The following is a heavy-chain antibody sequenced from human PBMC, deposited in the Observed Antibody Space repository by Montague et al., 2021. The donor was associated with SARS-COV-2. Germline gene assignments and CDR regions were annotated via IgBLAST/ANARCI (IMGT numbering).Heavy chain of an antibody. V-gene: IGHV4-39*01. CDR3: ARLPLVSSWSRAAGYYYYGMDV. CDR1: GGSISRSTSS. CDR2: ISYTGST. D-gene: IGHD6-13*01. Sequence: TLSLICTVSGGSISRSTSSWAWIRQPPGKGLEWIGSISYTGSTYYNPSLKSRVTISVDTSRNQFSLRLSSVTAADTSAYYCARLPLVSSWSRAAGYYYYGMDVWGQGTTVTVSS. J-gene: IGHJ6*02.